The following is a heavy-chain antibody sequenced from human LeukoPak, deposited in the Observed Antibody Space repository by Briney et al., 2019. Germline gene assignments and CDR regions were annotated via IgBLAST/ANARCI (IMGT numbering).Heavy chain of an antibody. CDR1: GGSISSSSYY. CDR3: IAAAVGFDY. Sequence: SETLSLTCTVSGGSISSSSYYWGWLRQPPGKGLEWIGSIYYSGSTYYNPSLKSRVTISVDTSKNQFSLKLSSVTAADTAVYYCIAAAVGFDYWGQGTLVTVSS. J-gene: IGHJ4*02. D-gene: IGHD6-13*01. V-gene: IGHV4-39*01. CDR2: IYYSGST.